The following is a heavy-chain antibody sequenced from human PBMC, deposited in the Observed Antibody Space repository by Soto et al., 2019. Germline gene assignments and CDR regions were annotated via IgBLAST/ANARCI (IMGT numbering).Heavy chain of an antibody. Sequence: GASLKVCCEASGESFTSYVIGWVRQAPGQVLEWMGWISAYNGNTNYAQKLQGRVTMTTDTSTSTAYMELRSLSSDDTAVYYCASDHPIAVPHHATDASAIRRQGTMVTVSS. D-gene: IGHD6-19*01. V-gene: IGHV1-18*01. CDR1: GESFTSYV. J-gene: IGHJ3*02. CDR2: ISAYNGNT. CDR3: ASDHPIAVPHHATDASAI.